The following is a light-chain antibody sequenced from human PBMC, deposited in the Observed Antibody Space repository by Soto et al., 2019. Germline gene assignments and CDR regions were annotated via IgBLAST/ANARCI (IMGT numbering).Light chain of an antibody. CDR2: DNN. CDR1: SSKIGNNY. CDR3: GTWDSSLSAVV. Sequence: QSVLTQPPSVSAAPRQKVTISCSGSSSKIGNNYVSWYQQIPGTAPKLLIYDNNKRPSGIPDRFSGSKSGTSATLGITGLQTGDEADYYCGTWDSSLSAVVFGGGTKLTVL. J-gene: IGLJ2*01. V-gene: IGLV1-51*01.